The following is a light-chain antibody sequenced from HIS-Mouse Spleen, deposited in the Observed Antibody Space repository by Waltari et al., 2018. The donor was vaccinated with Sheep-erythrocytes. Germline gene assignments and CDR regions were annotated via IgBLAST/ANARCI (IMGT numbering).Light chain of an antibody. V-gene: IGKV1-13*02. Sequence: AIQLTQSPSSLSASVGDRVTITCRASQGISSALAWYQQQPGKAPKLLIYDASSLESGVPSRFSGSGARADFTLTISSLQPEDFATYYCQQFNSYLYTFGQGTKLEIK. J-gene: IGKJ2*01. CDR1: QGISSA. CDR3: QQFNSYLYT. CDR2: DAS.